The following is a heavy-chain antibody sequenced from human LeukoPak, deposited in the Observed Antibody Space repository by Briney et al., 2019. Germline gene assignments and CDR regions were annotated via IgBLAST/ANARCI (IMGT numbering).Heavy chain of an antibody. Sequence: PGGSLRLSCAASGFTVSSYYMSWVRQAPGKGLGWVSVIYSGGNTYYADSVKGRFTISRDNSKNTLYLQMNSLRAEDTAVYYCARSSYSSSSSVWGQGTMVTVSS. J-gene: IGHJ3*01. CDR3: ARSSYSSSSSV. CDR2: IYSGGNT. CDR1: GFTVSSYY. D-gene: IGHD6-6*01. V-gene: IGHV3-53*05.